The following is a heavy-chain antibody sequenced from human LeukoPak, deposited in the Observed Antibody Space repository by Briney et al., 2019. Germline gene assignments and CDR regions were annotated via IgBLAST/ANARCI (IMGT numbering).Heavy chain of an antibody. J-gene: IGHJ4*02. D-gene: IGHD3-22*01. CDR2: IYYSGST. CDR3: ARLYYDSSGHY. Sequence: SETLSLTCTVSGGSISSYYWSWIRQPPGKGLEWIGYIYYSGSTNYNPSLKSRVTISVDTSKNQFSLKLSSETAADTAVYYCARLYYDSSGHYWGQGTLVTVSS. V-gene: IGHV4-59*01. CDR1: GGSISSYY.